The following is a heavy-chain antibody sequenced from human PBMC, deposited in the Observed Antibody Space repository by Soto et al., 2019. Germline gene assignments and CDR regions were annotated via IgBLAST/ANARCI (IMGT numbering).Heavy chain of an antibody. CDR1: WFTVSDNY. Sequence: GGSLRLSCAASWFTVSDNYITWVRQAPGRGLEWVSLLYSGGRIYYADSVKGRFTISRDTSKKTLYLQMNSLRTEDTAVYYCARSDPGYAYGLNVWGQGTTVTVSS. V-gene: IGHV3-53*01. D-gene: IGHD5-18*01. CDR3: ARSDPGYAYGLNV. J-gene: IGHJ6*02. CDR2: LYSGGRI.